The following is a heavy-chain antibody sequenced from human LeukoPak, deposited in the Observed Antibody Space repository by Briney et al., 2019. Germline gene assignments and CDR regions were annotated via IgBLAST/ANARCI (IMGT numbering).Heavy chain of an antibody. J-gene: IGHJ4*02. D-gene: IGHD4-17*01. CDR3: AKGTEPSDYGAHFDY. Sequence: GGSLRLSCAASGFTFTKFSMSWVRQAPGKGLEWVSAISGSGGSTYYTDSVKGRFTISRDNSKNTLYLQMDSLRAEDTAIYYCAKGTEPSDYGAHFDYWGQGTLVTVSS. CDR2: ISGSGGST. V-gene: IGHV3-23*01. CDR1: GFTFTKFS.